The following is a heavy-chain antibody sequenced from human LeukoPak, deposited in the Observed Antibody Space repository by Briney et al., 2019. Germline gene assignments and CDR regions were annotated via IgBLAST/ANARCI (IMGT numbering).Heavy chain of an antibody. J-gene: IGHJ4*02. CDR1: GFIFSSHG. V-gene: IGHV3-7*01. D-gene: IGHD5-18*01. Sequence: GGSLRLSCAASGFIFSSHGMNCVREAPGKGLEWVAYIKKDGSEIYYVDSVKGRFTISRDNAETSLYLQMNSLRAEDTAVYYCARHLSGVTGYTYGRGIDYWGQGTLVTVSS. CDR2: IKKDGSEI. CDR3: ARHLSGVTGYTYGRGIDY.